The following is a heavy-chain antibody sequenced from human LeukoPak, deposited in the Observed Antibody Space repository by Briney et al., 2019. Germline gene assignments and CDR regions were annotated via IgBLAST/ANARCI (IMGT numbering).Heavy chain of an antibody. V-gene: IGHV1-69*05. CDR2: IIPIFGTA. CDR1: GGTFSSYA. CDR3: ARDRGTTSDWFDP. D-gene: IGHD1-7*01. J-gene: IGHJ5*02. Sequence: SVKVSCKASGGTFSSYAIIWVRQAPGQGLEWMGGIIPIFGTANYAQKFQGRVTITTDESTSTAYMELSSLRSEDTAVYYCARDRGTTSDWFDPWGQGTLVTVSS.